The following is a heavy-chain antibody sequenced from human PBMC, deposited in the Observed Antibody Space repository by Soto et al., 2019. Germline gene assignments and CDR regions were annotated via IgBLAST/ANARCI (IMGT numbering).Heavy chain of an antibody. V-gene: IGHV1-18*01. CDR1: GYTFTSYG. D-gene: IGHD3-9*01. J-gene: IGHJ6*03. Sequence: ASVKVSCKASGYTFTSYGISWVRQAPGQGLEWMGWISAYNGNTNYAQKLQGRVTMTTDTSTSTAYMELRSLRSDDTAVYYCAREPDYDILTGYPPPYYYDMDVWGKGTTVTVSS. CDR2: ISAYNGNT. CDR3: AREPDYDILTGYPPPYYYDMDV.